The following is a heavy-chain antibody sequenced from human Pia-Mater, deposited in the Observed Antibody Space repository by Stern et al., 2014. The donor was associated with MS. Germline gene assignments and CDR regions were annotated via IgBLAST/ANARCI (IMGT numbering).Heavy chain of an antibody. D-gene: IGHD2-21*02. V-gene: IGHV1-69*01. CDR1: GDTFSSYS. J-gene: IGHJ4*02. Sequence: VQLVQSGAEAKKPGSSGKVSCKASGDTFSSYSISWVRQSPGHGLEWMGGIIPVFGTAHYATKVQGGATKTADEATSTADMELSSLRSEDTAVYYGARDRPMTAGIFDYWGPGTLVTVSS. CDR2: IIPVFGTA. CDR3: ARDRPMTAGIFDY.